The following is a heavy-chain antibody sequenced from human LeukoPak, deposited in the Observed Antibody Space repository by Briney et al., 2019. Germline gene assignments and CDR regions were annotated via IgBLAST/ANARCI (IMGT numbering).Heavy chain of an antibody. CDR1: GGSVSSGSYY. J-gene: IGHJ4*02. CDR3: AILGYCSSTSCYAPY. CDR2: IYYSGST. V-gene: IGHV4-61*01. Sequence: SATLSLTCTVSGGSVSSGSYYWSWIRQPPGKGLEWIGYIYYSGSTNYNPSLKSRVTISVDTSKNQFSLKLSSVTAADTAVYYCAILGYCSSTSCYAPYWGQGTLVTVSS. D-gene: IGHD2-2*01.